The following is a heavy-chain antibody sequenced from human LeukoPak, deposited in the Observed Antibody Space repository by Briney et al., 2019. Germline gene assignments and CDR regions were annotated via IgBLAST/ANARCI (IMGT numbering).Heavy chain of an antibody. J-gene: IGHJ3*02. Sequence: SETLSLTCSVSSGSIINSNYYWGWIRQPPGKGLECIGTIYSGGTTFYTPSLQSRVSISVDTSKRQFSLRLSSITAADTAMYFCVRGATAHDAFDIWGQGTMVTVSS. CDR2: IYSGGTT. D-gene: IGHD6-13*01. V-gene: IGHV4-39*01. CDR3: VRGATAHDAFDI. CDR1: SGSIINSNYY.